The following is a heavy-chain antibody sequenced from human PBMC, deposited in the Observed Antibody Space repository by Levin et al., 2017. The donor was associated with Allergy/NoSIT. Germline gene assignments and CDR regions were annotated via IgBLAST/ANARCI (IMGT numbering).Heavy chain of an antibody. CDR2: IHSAGST. CDR1: AFSVSIND. V-gene: IGHV3-53*01. CDR3: VKNLGGSNDY. Sequence: GGSLRLSCAASAFSVSINDMSWVRQAPGKGLAWVSFIHSAGSTFYADSVKGRFTMSRDTSKNTLYLQMNSLRAEDAAIYYCVKNLGGSNDYWGQGTLVTVSS. J-gene: IGHJ4*02.